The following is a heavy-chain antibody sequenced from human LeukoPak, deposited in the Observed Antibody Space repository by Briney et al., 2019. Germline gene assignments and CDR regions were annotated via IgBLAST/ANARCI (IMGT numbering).Heavy chain of an antibody. Sequence: ASVKVSCKASGYTFTSYGISWVRQAPGQGLEWMGLISGYNGNTNYAQKLQGRVTMTTDTSTSTAYMELRSLRSDDTAVYYCATQLWFDLAEYYFDYWGQGTLVTVSS. D-gene: IGHD5-18*01. V-gene: IGHV1-18*01. CDR2: ISGYNGNT. CDR1: GYTFTSYG. CDR3: ATQLWFDLAEYYFDY. J-gene: IGHJ4*02.